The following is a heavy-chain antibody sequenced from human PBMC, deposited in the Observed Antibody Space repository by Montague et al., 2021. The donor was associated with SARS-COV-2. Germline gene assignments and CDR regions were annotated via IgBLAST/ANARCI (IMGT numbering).Heavy chain of an antibody. D-gene: IGHD6-19*01. V-gene: IGHV2-70*01. CDR1: GFSLSTSGMC. Sequence: VKPTQTLTLTCTFSGFSLSTSGMCVSWIRQPPGKALEWLALIDWYDDKYYSTSLKTRLTISKGTSKNQVVLTMTNMDPVDTATYYCARISAWYSSGWSAFDYWGQGTLVTVSS. CDR3: ARISAWYSSGWSAFDY. CDR2: IDWYDDK. J-gene: IGHJ4*02.